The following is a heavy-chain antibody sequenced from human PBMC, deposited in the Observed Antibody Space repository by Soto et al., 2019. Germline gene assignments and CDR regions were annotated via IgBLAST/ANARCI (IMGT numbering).Heavy chain of an antibody. CDR1: GGTFSSYV. Sequence: ASVKVSCKASGGTFSSYVISWVRQAPGQGLEWMGGIIPISGTANYAQKFQGRVTIIADESTSTAYMELSSLRSEDTAVYYCARETFSYCGGDCYSGRYYYYYGMDVWGQGTTVTVSS. V-gene: IGHV1-69*13. D-gene: IGHD2-21*02. CDR2: IIPISGTA. J-gene: IGHJ6*02. CDR3: ARETFSYCGGDCYSGRYYYYYGMDV.